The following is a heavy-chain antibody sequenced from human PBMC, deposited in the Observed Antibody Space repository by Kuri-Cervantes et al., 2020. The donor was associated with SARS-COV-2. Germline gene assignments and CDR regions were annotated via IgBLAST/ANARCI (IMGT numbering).Heavy chain of an antibody. CDR1: GYSFTSYW. CDR3: ARLGMVRGIDY. J-gene: IGHJ4*02. V-gene: IGHV5-51*01. Sequence: GGSLRLSCKGSGYSFTSYWIGWVRQMPGKGLEWMGIIYPGDSDTRYSPSFQGQVTISADKSISTAYLQWSSLKASDTAMYYCARLGMVRGIDYWGQGTRVTVSS. CDR2: IYPGDSDT. D-gene: IGHD3-10*01.